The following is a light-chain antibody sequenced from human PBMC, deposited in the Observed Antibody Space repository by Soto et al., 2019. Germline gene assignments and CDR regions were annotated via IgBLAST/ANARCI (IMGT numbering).Light chain of an antibody. J-gene: IGKJ1*01. Sequence: EIVMTQSPATLSVSPGGRVTLSCRASQSISDTIAWYQQKPGQAPRLLIYGASARATGFPARFSGSGSGTDFTLTISSRQSEDFAVYYCQQYNNWPWTFGQGTKVEIK. V-gene: IGKV3-15*01. CDR1: QSISDT. CDR3: QQYNNWPWT. CDR2: GAS.